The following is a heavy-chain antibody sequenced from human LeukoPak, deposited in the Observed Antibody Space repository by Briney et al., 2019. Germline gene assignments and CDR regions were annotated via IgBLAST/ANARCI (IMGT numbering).Heavy chain of an antibody. CDR3: ARGGRCSSTSCYQGYYYYCYGMDV. J-gene: IGHJ6*02. V-gene: IGHV4-34*01. CDR2: INHSGST. D-gene: IGHD2-2*01. CDR1: GGSFSGYY. Sequence: SETLSLTCAVYGGSFSGYYWSWIRQPPGKGLEWIGEINHSGSTNYNPSLKSRVTISVDTSKNQFSLKLSSVTAADTAVYYCARGGRCSSTSCYQGYYYYCYGMDVWGQGTTVTVSS.